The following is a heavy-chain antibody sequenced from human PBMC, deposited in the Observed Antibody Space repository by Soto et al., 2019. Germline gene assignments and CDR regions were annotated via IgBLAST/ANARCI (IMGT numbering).Heavy chain of an antibody. J-gene: IGHJ4*02. V-gene: IGHV4-4*02. CDR1: GDSISSNSW. Sequence: SETLSLTCEVSGDSISSNSWWGWVRQPPGKGLQWIAEIYHSGNTNYNPSLKSRVTISVDKSKNHFSLKLSSVTAADTAIYYCARGGYYDTSGYYYVDAYFDHWGQGTLVTVSS. D-gene: IGHD3-22*01. CDR2: IYHSGNT. CDR3: ARGGYYDTSGYYYVDAYFDH.